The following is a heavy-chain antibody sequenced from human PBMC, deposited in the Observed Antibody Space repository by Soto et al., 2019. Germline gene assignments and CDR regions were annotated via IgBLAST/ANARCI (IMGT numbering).Heavy chain of an antibody. J-gene: IGHJ4*02. CDR1: GFTFSSYA. D-gene: IGHD6-6*01. CDR2: ISGSGGST. Sequence: PGGSLRLSCGASGFTFSSYAMSWVRQAPGKGLEWVSAISGSGGSTYYADSVKGRFTISRDNSKNTLYLQMNSLRAEDTAVYYCAKDHTPKPYFRHRVLQVELGVWGQGTLVTVSS. CDR3: AKDHTPKPYFRHRVLQVELGV. V-gene: IGHV3-23*01.